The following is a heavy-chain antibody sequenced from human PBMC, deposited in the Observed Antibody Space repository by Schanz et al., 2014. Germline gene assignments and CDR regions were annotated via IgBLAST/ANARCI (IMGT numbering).Heavy chain of an antibody. Sequence: VQLVESGGGLVKPGGSLRLSCAASGFTFSSYSMNWVRQAPGKGLEWVAVIWYDENNKYYADSVKGRFTVSRDSGQNSLYLQMNSLRAGDTAVYYCARGTDWNLHYWGQGALVTVSS. V-gene: IGHV3-33*08. CDR3: ARGTDWNLHY. J-gene: IGHJ4*02. CDR1: GFTFSSYS. CDR2: IWYDENNK. D-gene: IGHD1-1*01.